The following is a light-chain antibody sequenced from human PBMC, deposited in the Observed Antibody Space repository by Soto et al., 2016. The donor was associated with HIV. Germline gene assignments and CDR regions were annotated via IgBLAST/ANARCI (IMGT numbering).Light chain of an antibody. V-gene: IGKV2-30*02. CDR1: QSLLHSNGNTY. CDR3: MQGTQ. Sequence: DVVMTQSPLSLPVTLGQPASISCRSSQSLLHSNGNTYLAWFQQRPGQSPRRLIYKVSNRDSGVPDRFSGSGSDTDFTLKISRVEAEDVGTYYCMQGTQFGGGTRVDIK. CDR2: KVS. J-gene: IGKJ4*02.